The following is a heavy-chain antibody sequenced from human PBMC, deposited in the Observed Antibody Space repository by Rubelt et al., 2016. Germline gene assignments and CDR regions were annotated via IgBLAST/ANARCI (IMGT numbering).Heavy chain of an antibody. CDR2: ISYDGSNK. V-gene: IGHV3-30*04. Sequence: VRQAPGKGLEWVAVISYDGSNKYYADSVKGRFTISRDNSKNTLYLQMNSLRAEDTAVYYCARDLLGDCTNGVCRKYYYYGMDVWGQGTTVTVSS. J-gene: IGHJ6*02. D-gene: IGHD2-8*01. CDR3: ARDLLGDCTNGVCRKYYYYGMDV.